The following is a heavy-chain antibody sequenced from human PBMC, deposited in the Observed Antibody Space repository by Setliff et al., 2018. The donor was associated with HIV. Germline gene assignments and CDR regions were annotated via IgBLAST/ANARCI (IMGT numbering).Heavy chain of an antibody. D-gene: IGHD1-1*01. J-gene: IGHJ4*02. CDR1: GYTFTSYE. CDR2: MNPNNGET. Sequence: GASVKVSCKASGYTFTSYEINWVRQATGQGLEWMGWMNPNNGETNIPQRFQGRVTMTRDTSINTAYMELNSLRSDDTAVYYCARQLSNSFDYWGQGTLVTVSS. V-gene: IGHV1-2*02. CDR3: ARQLSNSFDY.